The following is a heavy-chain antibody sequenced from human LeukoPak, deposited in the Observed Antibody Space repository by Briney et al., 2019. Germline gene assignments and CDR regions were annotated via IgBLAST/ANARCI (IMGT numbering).Heavy chain of an antibody. CDR3: ARVRSCSGVSCYDFDS. V-gene: IGHV5-51*04. D-gene: IGHD2-15*01. CDR2: IFPGGSDT. CDR1: GYSFPNFC. J-gene: IGHJ4*02. Sequence: GESLKISCKGSGYSFPNFCIAWVRQMPGKGLECMGIIFPGGSDTRYSPSFQGQVSISADKPISTAYLEWSSLKASDTAMYYCARVRSCSGVSCYDFDSWGQGTLVTVSS.